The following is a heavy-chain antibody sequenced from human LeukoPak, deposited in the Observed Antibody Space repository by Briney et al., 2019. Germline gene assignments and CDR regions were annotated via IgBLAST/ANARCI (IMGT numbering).Heavy chain of an antibody. Sequence: GGSLRLSCAASGFIFNKAWVNWVRQAPGKGPEWVGRIKSNNDGGTTDYASPVEGRFIISRDDSKNTIYLQMSRLIIDDTAIYYCTPVMVEDRGFWGQGTLVTVSS. D-gene: IGHD2-21*01. CDR2: IKSNNDGGTT. V-gene: IGHV3-15*01. CDR3: TPVMVEDRGF. J-gene: IGHJ4*02. CDR1: GFIFNKAW.